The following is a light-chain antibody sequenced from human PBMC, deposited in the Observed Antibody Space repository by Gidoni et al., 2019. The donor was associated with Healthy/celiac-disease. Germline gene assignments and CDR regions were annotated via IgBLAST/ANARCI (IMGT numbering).Light chain of an antibody. CDR2: GAS. V-gene: IGKV3-15*01. CDR3: QQYNNWPL. CDR1: QSVSSN. J-gene: IGKJ3*01. Sequence: EIVMTQSPATLSVSPGERATLSCRASQSVSSNVAWYQQKPGQAPRLLIYGASTRATGIPARFSGSGSGTEFTLTISSLQSEDFAVYYCQQYNNWPLFGPGTKVDIK.